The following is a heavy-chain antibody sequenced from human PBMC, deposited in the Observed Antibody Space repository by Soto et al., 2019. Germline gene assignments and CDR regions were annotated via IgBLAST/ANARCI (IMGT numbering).Heavy chain of an antibody. CDR2: IYTSGST. CDR3: AREAIAVAGPRDFDY. V-gene: IGHV4-4*07. J-gene: IGHJ4*02. CDR1: GGSISSYY. Sequence: SETLSLTCTVSGGSISSYYWSWIRQPAGKGLEWIGRIYTSGSTNYNPSLKSRVTMSVDTSKNQFSLKLSSVTAADTAVYYCAREAIAVAGPRDFDYWGQGTLVTVSS. D-gene: IGHD6-19*01.